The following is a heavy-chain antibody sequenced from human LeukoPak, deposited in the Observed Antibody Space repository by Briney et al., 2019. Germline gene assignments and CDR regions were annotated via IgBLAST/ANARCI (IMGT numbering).Heavy chain of an antibody. CDR2: ISDSGDRT. CDR3: AKDLSGGWYGDYFDY. V-gene: IGHV3-23*01. Sequence: QPGGSLRLSCAASGFTFSSYAMSWVRQAPGKGLEWVSFISDSGDRTYYADSVKGRFTISRDNSKNTLYLQMNSLRAEDTALYHCAKDLSGGWYGDYFDYWGQGVLVTVSS. J-gene: IGHJ4*02. D-gene: IGHD6-19*01. CDR1: GFTFSSYA.